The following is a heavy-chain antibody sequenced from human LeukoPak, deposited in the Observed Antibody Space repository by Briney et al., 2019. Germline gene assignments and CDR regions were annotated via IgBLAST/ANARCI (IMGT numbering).Heavy chain of an antibody. CDR2: MNPNSGNT. J-gene: IGHJ4*02. V-gene: IGHV1-8*01. D-gene: IGHD6-19*01. CDR3: ARVDDSSGWSPPDY. Sequence: ASVKVSCKASGYTFTSYDINWVRQATGQGLEWMGWMNPNSGNTGYAQKFQGRVTMTRNTSISTAYMELSSLRSEDTAVYYCARVDDSSGWSPPDYWGQGTLVTVSS. CDR1: GYTFTSYD.